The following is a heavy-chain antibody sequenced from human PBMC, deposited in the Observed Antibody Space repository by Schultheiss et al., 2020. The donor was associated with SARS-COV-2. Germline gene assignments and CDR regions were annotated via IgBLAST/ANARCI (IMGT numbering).Heavy chain of an antibody. V-gene: IGHV4-34*01. D-gene: IGHD3-22*01. J-gene: IGHJ6*02. CDR2: INHSGST. CDR3: ARVSPGSSGYYEFYYYYGMDV. CDR1: GGSFSGYY. Sequence: SQTLSLTCAVYGGSFSGYYWSWIRQPPGKGLEWIGEINHSGSTNYNPSLKSRVTISVDTSKNQFSLKLSSVTAADTAVYYCARVSPGSSGYYEFYYYYGMDVWGQGTTGTVSS.